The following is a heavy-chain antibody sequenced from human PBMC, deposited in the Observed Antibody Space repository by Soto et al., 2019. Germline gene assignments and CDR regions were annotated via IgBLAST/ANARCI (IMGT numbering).Heavy chain of an antibody. CDR1: GGSISSYY. Sequence: SETLSLTCTVSGGSISSYYWSWIRQPPGKGLEWIGYVYYSGNTNYYSGNTYYNPSLKSRVTISLDMSKNQFSLNLSSVTAADTAVYFCARDLVVPTAPAGSFDIWGQGTMVTVSS. V-gene: IGHV4-59*01. J-gene: IGHJ3*02. D-gene: IGHD2-2*01. CDR2: VYYSGNT. CDR3: ARDLVVPTAPAGSFDI.